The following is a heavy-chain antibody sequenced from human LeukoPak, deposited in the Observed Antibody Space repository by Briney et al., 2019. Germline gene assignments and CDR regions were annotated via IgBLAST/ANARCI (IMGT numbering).Heavy chain of an antibody. D-gene: IGHD6-19*01. V-gene: IGHV4-38-2*02. CDR1: GYSISSGYY. CDR2: IYHSGST. Sequence: SETLSLTCAVSGYSISSGYYWGWIRQPPGKGLEWIGSIYHSGSTYYNPSLKSRVTISVDTSKNQFSLKLSSVTAADTAVYYCAREAPSIAVAGLLDWGQGTLATVSS. J-gene: IGHJ4*02. CDR3: AREAPSIAVAGLLD.